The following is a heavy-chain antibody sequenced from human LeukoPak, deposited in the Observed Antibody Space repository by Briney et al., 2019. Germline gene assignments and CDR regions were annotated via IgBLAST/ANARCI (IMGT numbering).Heavy chain of an antibody. CDR2: ITSSSSYI. CDR1: GFTFSSYS. J-gene: IGHJ4*02. D-gene: IGHD3-22*01. CDR3: ARHVVAVGFDY. Sequence: GGSLRLSCAASGFTFSSYSMNWVRQAPGRGLEWVSSITSSSSYIYYADSVKGRFTISRDNAKNSLYLQMNSLRAEDTAVYYCARHVVAVGFDYWGQGTLVTVSS. V-gene: IGHV3-21*01.